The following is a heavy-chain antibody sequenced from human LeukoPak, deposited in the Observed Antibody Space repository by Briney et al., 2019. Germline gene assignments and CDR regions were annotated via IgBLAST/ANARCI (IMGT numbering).Heavy chain of an antibody. J-gene: IGHJ5*02. V-gene: IGHV1-3*01. CDR1: GYTFTSYA. CDR3: ARDRGILTGYHLNWFDP. Sequence: ASVKVSCKASGYTFTSYAMRWVRQAPGQRLEWMGWINAGNGNTKYSQKFQGRVTITRDTSASTAYMELSSLRSEDTAVYYCARDRGILTGYHLNWFDPWGQGTLVTVSS. D-gene: IGHD3-9*01. CDR2: INAGNGNT.